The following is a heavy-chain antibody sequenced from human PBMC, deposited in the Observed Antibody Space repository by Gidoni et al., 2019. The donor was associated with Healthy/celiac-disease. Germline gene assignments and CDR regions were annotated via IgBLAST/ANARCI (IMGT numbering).Heavy chain of an antibody. CDR2: IYYSGST. CDR3: ARRGLGIADRTRGYH. CDR1: GGSISSSSYY. Sequence: QLQLQESGPGLVKPSETLSLTCTVSGGSISSSSYYWGWIRQPPGKGLEWIGSIYYSGSTYYNPSLKSRVTISVDTSKNQFSLKLSSVTAADTAVYYCARRGLGIADRTRGYHWGQGTLVTVSS. D-gene: IGHD6-13*01. V-gene: IGHV4-39*01. J-gene: IGHJ4*02.